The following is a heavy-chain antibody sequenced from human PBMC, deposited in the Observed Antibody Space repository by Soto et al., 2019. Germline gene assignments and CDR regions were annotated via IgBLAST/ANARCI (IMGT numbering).Heavy chain of an antibody. CDR1: GFTFSSYW. J-gene: IGHJ3*02. CDR3: ARFFFDSSGSFDI. Sequence: GGSLRLSCAASGFTFSSYWMSWVRQAPGKGLEWVANIKQDGSEKYYVDSVKGRFTISRDNAKNSLYLQMNGLRAEDTAVYYCARFFFDSSGSFDIWGQGTMVTVSS. D-gene: IGHD3-22*01. CDR2: IKQDGSEK. V-gene: IGHV3-7*01.